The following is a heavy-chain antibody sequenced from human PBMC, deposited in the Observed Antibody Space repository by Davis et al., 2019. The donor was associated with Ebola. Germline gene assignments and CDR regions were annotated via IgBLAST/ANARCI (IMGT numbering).Heavy chain of an antibody. CDR1: GFTFSTYT. J-gene: IGHJ6*04. V-gene: IGHV3-21*01. CDR3: ARDFAGYTHPRYGMDV. CDR2: ISISSAFI. Sequence: GESLKISCAASGFTFSTYTMAWVRQAPGKGLEWVSSISISSAFIYYADSVKGRFTVSRDNAQNSLSLQMNSLRAEDTAVYYCARDFAGYTHPRYGMDVWGKGTTVTVSS. D-gene: IGHD5-18*01.